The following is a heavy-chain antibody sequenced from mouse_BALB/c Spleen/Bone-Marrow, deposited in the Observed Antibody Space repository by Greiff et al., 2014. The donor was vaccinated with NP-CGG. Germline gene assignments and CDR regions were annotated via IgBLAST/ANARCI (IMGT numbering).Heavy chain of an antibody. CDR3: ARSLYGYDWYFDV. CDR1: GYTFTSYV. J-gene: IGHJ1*01. Sequence: VQLKESGPELVKPGASVKMSCKASGYTFTSYVMHWVKQKPGQGLEWIGYINPYNDGTKYNEKFKGKATLTSDKSSSTAYMELSSLTSEDFAVYYCARSLYGYDWYFDVWGAGTTVTVSS. V-gene: IGHV1-14*01. CDR2: INPYNDGT. D-gene: IGHD2-2*01.